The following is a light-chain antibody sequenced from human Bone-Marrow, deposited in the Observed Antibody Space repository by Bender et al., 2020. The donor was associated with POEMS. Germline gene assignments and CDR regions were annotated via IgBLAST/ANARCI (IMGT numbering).Light chain of an antibody. V-gene: IGLV3-21*03. J-gene: IGLJ2*01. CDR2: DDS. CDR1: NIGSKT. Sequence: SYVLTQPPSVSVAPGKTARITCGGNNIGSKTVHWYQQKPGQAPVLVVYDDSDRPSGIPERFSGSNSGNTATLTISRVEAEDEADYYCQVWETSTDRPVFGGGTKLTVL. CDR3: QVWETSTDRPV.